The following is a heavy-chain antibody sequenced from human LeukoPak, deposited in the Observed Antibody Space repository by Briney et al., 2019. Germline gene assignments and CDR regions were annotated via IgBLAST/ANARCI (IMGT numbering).Heavy chain of an antibody. Sequence: PSETLSLTCTVSGGSISSYYWSWIRQPPGKGLEWIGYIYYSGSTNYNPSLKSRVTISVDTSKNQFSLKLSSVTAADTAVYYCARDRPKGYYDILTGYSGFDAFDIWGQGTMVNVSS. CDR2: IYYSGST. J-gene: IGHJ3*02. CDR1: GGSISSYY. D-gene: IGHD3-9*01. CDR3: ARDRPKGYYDILTGYSGFDAFDI. V-gene: IGHV4-59*01.